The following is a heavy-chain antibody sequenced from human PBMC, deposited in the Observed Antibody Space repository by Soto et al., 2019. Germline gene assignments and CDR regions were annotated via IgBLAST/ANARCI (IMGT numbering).Heavy chain of an antibody. CDR3: ARQDDYGDYVGVYYYYGMDV. D-gene: IGHD4-17*01. J-gene: IGHJ6*02. CDR1: GYRFTSYW. Sequence: PGEFLKLSCKGSGYRFTSYWISWVRQMPGKGLEWMGRIDPSDSYTNYSPPFQGHVTISADKSISTAYLQWSSLKASDTAMYYCARQDDYGDYVGVYYYYGMDVWGQGTTVTVSS. V-gene: IGHV5-10-1*01. CDR2: IDPSDSYT.